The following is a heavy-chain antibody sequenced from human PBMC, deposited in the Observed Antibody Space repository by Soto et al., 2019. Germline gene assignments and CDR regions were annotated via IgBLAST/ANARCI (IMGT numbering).Heavy chain of an antibody. D-gene: IGHD3-16*01. J-gene: IGHJ4*02. CDR1: GFTFSSYA. V-gene: IGHV3-30-3*01. Sequence: QVQLVESGGGVVQPGRSLRLSCAASGFTFSSYAMHWVRRAPGKGLEWMAVMSYDGSNKYYADSVKGRFTISRDNSKNTLYLQMNSLRPEDTARYYCASDGGAYWGQGTLVIVSS. CDR2: MSYDGSNK. CDR3: ASDGGAY.